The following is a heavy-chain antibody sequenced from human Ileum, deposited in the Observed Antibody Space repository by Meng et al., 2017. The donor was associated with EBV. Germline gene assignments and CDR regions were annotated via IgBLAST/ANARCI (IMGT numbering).Heavy chain of an antibody. CDR1: GDSISSNNW. CDR3: ASGRDYAWHS. V-gene: IGHV4-4*02. CDR2: IYHSGST. J-gene: IGHJ4*02. D-gene: IGHD4-17*01. Sequence: QGQLQDSGPGLVKPSGTLSLTCAVSGDSISSNNWWSWVRQPPGKGLEWIGEIYHSGSTNYNPSFKSRVTMSVDKSKNQISLNLSSVTAADTAVYYCASGRDYAWHSWGRGTLVTVSS.